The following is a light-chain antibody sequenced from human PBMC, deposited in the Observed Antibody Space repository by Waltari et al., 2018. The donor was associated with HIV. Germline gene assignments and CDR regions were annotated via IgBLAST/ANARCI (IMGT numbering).Light chain of an antibody. CDR1: QGIGTS. CDR3: QQVKSHPFT. CDR2: AAS. J-gene: IGKJ3*01. Sequence: DIQLTQRRSRLSASVGDRATITCRASQGIGTSVAWYQQKPGKAPQLLISAASTLQPGVPTRFSGSGSGPDFTLTISGLQPEDFATYYCQQVKSHPFTFGPGTKVDFK. V-gene: IGKV1-9*01.